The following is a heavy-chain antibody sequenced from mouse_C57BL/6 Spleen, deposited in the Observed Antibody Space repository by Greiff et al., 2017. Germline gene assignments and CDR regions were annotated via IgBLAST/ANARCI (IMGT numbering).Heavy chain of an antibody. CDR3: ARQGDYYAMDY. CDR2: ISSGSSTI. CDR1: GFTFSDYG. J-gene: IGHJ4*01. Sequence: EVKLMESGGGLVKPGGSLKLSCAASGFTFSDYGMHWVRQAPEKGLAWVAYISSGSSTIYYADTVKGRFTISRDNAKNTLFLQMTSLRSEDTAMYYCARQGDYYAMDYWGQGTSVTVSS. V-gene: IGHV5-17*01.